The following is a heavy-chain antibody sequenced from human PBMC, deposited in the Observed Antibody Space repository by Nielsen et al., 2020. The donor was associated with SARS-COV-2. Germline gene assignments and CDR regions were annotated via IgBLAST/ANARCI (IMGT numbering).Heavy chain of an antibody. CDR1: GFAFSVYG. CDR3: ARASSTSYNAAFDM. D-gene: IGHD1-1*01. CDR2: ISSGGATM. J-gene: IGHJ3*02. Sequence: GESLKISCAASGFAFSVYGMNWVRHTPGKGLEWLSYISSGGATMYYADSVKGRFTVSRDNSKNTLYLQMDSLRGEDTAMYYCARASSTSYNAAFDMWGQGTMVTVSS. V-gene: IGHV3-48*01.